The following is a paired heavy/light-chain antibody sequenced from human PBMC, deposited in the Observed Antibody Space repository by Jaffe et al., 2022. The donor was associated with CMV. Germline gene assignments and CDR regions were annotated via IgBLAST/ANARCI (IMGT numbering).Heavy chain of an antibody. CDR1: GGTFSSYA. CDR3: ARDVITMVRGVLPSLGYFDL. D-gene: IGHD3-10*01. J-gene: IGHJ2*01. CDR2: IIPILGIA. V-gene: IGHV1-69*09. Sequence: QVQLVQSGAEVKKPGSSVKVSCKASGGTFSSYAISWVRQAPGQGLEWMGRIIPILGIANYAQKFQGRVTITADKSTSTAYMELSSLRSEDTAVYYCARDVITMVRGVLPSLGYFDLWGRGTLVTVSS.
Light chain of an antibody. CDR1: SSDVGSYNL. J-gene: IGLJ1*01. Sequence: QSALTQPASVSGSPGQSITISCTGTSSDVGSYNLVSWYQQHPGKAPKLMIYEVSKRPSGVSNRFSGSKSGNTASLTISGLQAEDEADYYCCSYAGSSTFLYVFGTGTKVTVL. CDR2: EVS. V-gene: IGLV2-23*02. CDR3: CSYAGSSTFLYV.